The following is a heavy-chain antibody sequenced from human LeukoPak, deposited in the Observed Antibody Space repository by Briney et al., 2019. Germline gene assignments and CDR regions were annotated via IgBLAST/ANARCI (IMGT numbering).Heavy chain of an antibody. CDR3: ARIEKNTSGYYLLDY. Sequence: SGPTLVNPTQTLTLTCTFSGFSLSTSGMCVSWIRQPPGKALEWLARIDWDDNKYYNTSLKTRLTISKDTSKNQVVLTMTNMDPVGTATYYCARIEKNTSGYYLLDYWGQGTLVTVSS. D-gene: IGHD3-22*01. V-gene: IGHV2-70*11. CDR2: IDWDDNK. J-gene: IGHJ4*02. CDR1: GFSLSTSGMC.